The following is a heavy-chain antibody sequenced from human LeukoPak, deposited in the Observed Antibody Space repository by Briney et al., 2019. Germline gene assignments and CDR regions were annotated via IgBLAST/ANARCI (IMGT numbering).Heavy chain of an antibody. D-gene: IGHD3-22*01. J-gene: IGHJ5*02. CDR1: GDSIRNYY. CDR2: IEYSGRT. CDR3: ARRKDSSRWNGRDNWFDP. Sequence: SETLSLTCTVSGDSIRNYYWNWIRQTPGKGLEWIGYIEYSGRTLYNPSFESRVTISRDTSKTQFSLKLSSVTAADTAVYYCARRKDSSRWNGRDNWFDPWGQGTLVTVSP. V-gene: IGHV4-59*08.